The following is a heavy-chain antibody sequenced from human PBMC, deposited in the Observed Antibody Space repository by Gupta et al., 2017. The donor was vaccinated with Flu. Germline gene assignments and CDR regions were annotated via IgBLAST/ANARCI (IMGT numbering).Heavy chain of an antibody. D-gene: IGHD2-2*01. CDR3: TKDRSSTWDFFDY. V-gene: IGHV3-9*01. Sequence: EVQLVESGGGLVQPGRSLRLSCAASGFTFDDFAMHWVRQAPGKGLEWVSGISWNSGNIGYADSVKGRFTISRDNAKNSLYLQMNSLRAEDTALYYCTKDRSSTWDFFDYWGQGTLVTVSS. CDR1: GFTFDDFA. J-gene: IGHJ4*02. CDR2: ISWNSGNI.